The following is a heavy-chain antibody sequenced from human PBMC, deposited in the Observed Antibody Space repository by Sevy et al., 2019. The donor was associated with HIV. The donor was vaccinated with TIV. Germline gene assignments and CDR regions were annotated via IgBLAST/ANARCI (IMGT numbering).Heavy chain of an antibody. Sequence: SQTLSLTCAISGDSVSSNNAAWNWIRQSPSRGLEWLGRTFYRSNRYNDYAVSLKGRITINPDTSKNQLSLQLTSVTPEDTAVYYCARDGLTYGAMDVWGQGTTVTVSS. D-gene: IGHD1-20*01. CDR3: ARDGLTYGAMDV. J-gene: IGHJ6*02. CDR1: GDSVSSNNAA. CDR2: TFYRSNRYN. V-gene: IGHV6-1*01.